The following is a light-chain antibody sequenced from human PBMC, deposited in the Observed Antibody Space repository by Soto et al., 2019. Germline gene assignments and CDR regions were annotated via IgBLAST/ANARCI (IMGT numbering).Light chain of an antibody. J-gene: IGLJ3*02. CDR1: SSNFGAGYD. Sequence: QSVLTQPPSVSGAPGQRVTISCTGSSSNFGAGYDVHWYQQLPGTAPKLLIYANRNRPSGVPDRFSGSRSGTAASLAITGLQAEDETDYYRQSYDTSLNARVFGGGTQLTVL. CDR3: QSYDTSLNARV. CDR2: ANR. V-gene: IGLV1-40*01.